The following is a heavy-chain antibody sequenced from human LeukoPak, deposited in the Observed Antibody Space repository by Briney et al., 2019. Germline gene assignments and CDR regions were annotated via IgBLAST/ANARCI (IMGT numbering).Heavy chain of an antibody. V-gene: IGHV4-39*07. D-gene: IGHD3-16*01. CDR2: MYYSGST. CDR1: GGSISSSRYY. Sequence: PSETLSLTCAVSGGSISSSRYYWGWIRQPPGKGLEWIGSMYYSGSTYYNPSLKSRVTISVDTSKNQFSLNLRSVTAADTAVYYCARHAFYYYYYMDVWGKGTTVTVSS. J-gene: IGHJ6*03. CDR3: ARHAFYYYYYMDV.